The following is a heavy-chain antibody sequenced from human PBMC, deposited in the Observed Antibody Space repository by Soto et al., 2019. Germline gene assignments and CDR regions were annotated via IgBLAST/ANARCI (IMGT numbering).Heavy chain of an antibody. CDR1: GYTFTSYA. D-gene: IGHD3-22*01. Sequence: EASVKVSCKASGYTFTSYAMHWVRRAPGQRLEWMGWINAGNGNTKYSQKFQGRVTITRDTSASTAYMELSSLRSEDTAVYYCAIARYYYDSSGLNWFDPWGQGTLVTVSS. CDR3: AIARYYYDSSGLNWFDP. CDR2: INAGNGNT. J-gene: IGHJ5*02. V-gene: IGHV1-3*01.